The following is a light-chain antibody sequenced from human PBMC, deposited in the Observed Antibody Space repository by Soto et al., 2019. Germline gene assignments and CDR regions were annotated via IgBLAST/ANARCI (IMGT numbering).Light chain of an antibody. V-gene: IGKV3-20*01. CDR1: QSVSSSY. Sequence: EIALTQCPGTLSLSPGERATLSCRASQSVSSSYLAWYQQKPGQAPRLLIYGASSRATGIPDRFSGSGSGTDFTLTISRLEPEDFAVYYCQQYGSSLRTFGQGTKVEIK. CDR3: QQYGSSLRT. J-gene: IGKJ1*01. CDR2: GAS.